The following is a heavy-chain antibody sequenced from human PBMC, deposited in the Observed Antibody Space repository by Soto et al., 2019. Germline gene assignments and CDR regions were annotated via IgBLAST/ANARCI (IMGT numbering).Heavy chain of an antibody. J-gene: IGHJ6*02. CDR2: TYYRSKWYN. CDR3: ARSRQTYDSSGYYSVRYYYYGMDV. CDR1: GDSVSSNSAA. D-gene: IGHD3-22*01. Sequence: PSQTLSLTCAISGDSVSSNSAAWNWIRQSPSRGLEWLGRTYYRSKWYNDYAVSVKSRITINPDTSKNQFSLQLNSVTPEDTAVYYCARSRQTYDSSGYYSVRYYYYGMDVWGQGTTVTVSS. V-gene: IGHV6-1*01.